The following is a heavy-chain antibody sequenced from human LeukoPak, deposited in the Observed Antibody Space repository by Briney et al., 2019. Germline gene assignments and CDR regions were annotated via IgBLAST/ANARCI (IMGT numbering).Heavy chain of an antibody. CDR2: ISRSTTYI. J-gene: IGHJ3*02. V-gene: IGHV3-21*01. CDR3: ARDYYDSSGYVSHAFDI. D-gene: IGHD3-22*01. CDR1: GFTFSSYN. Sequence: GGSLRLSCAASGFTFSSYNVNWVRQAPGKGLEWVSSISRSTTYIYYADSLKGRFTISRDNAKNSLYLQMNSLRAEDTAVYYCARDYYDSSGYVSHAFDIWGQGTMVTVSS.